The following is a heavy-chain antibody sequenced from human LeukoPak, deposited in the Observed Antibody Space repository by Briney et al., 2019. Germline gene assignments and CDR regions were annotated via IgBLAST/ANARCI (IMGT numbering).Heavy chain of an antibody. CDR3: ARDSGWLQSYSLN. Sequence: SLRLSCAASGFTFDDYAMHWVRQAPGKGLEWVSGISWNSGGIGYADSVKGRFTISRDNAKNSLYLQMNSLRAEDTAVYYCARDSGWLQSYSLNWGQGALVTVSS. V-gene: IGHV3-9*01. CDR2: ISWNSGGI. D-gene: IGHD5-24*01. J-gene: IGHJ4*02. CDR1: GFTFDDYA.